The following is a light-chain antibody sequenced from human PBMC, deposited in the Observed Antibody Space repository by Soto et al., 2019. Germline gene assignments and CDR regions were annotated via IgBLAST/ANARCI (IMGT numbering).Light chain of an antibody. CDR2: EVS. V-gene: IGLV2-18*02. Sequence: QSVLTQPPSVSGSPGQSVPSSCTGTSSDVGSYNRVSWYQQPPGAAPKLMIYEVSNRPSGVPDRFSGSKSGNTASLTISGLQAEDEAAYYCNSYTGSSTYVFGTGTKVTVL. CDR1: SSDVGSYNR. CDR3: NSYTGSSTYV. J-gene: IGLJ1*01.